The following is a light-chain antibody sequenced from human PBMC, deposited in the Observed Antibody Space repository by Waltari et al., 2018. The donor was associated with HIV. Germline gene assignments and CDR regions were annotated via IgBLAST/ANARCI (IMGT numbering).Light chain of an antibody. CDR2: DVS. CDR1: SSDVGGYNY. CDR3: CSYAGNYTFV. J-gene: IGLJ2*01. V-gene: IGLV2-11*01. Sequence: QSALTQPRSVSGSPGQSVTISCTGTSSDVGGYNYVSWYQQHPGKAPKFMIYDVSKRSSGGPDRFSGSKSGNTASLTISGLQAEDEADYYCCSYAGNYTFVFGGGTKLTVL.